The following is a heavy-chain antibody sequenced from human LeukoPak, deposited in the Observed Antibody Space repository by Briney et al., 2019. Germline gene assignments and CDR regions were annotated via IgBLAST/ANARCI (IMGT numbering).Heavy chain of an antibody. Sequence: SVKVSCTASGGTFSSYAISWVRQAPGQGLEWMGGIIPIFGTANYAQKFQGRVTITADESTSTAYMELSSLRSEDTAVYYCARGVVVTGYYYYYGMDVWGQGTTVTVSS. V-gene: IGHV1-69*13. J-gene: IGHJ6*02. CDR1: GGTFSSYA. D-gene: IGHD2-21*02. CDR3: ARGVVVTGYYYYYGMDV. CDR2: IIPIFGTA.